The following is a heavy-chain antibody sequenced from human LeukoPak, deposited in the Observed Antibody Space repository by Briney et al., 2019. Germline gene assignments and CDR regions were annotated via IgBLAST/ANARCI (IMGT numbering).Heavy chain of an antibody. D-gene: IGHD1/OR15-1a*01. V-gene: IGHV1-2*02. CDR3: VRDPKNTYYMDV. CDR1: GYTFTRYY. J-gene: IGHJ6*03. Sequence: GAPVKVSCKASGYTFTRYYIHWVRQAPGQGLEWTGWIDPNNGGTKFAQKFQGQVTMTRDTSISTAYMELSRLRSDDTAVYYCVRDPKNTYYMDVWGKGTTVTVSS. CDR2: IDPNNGGT.